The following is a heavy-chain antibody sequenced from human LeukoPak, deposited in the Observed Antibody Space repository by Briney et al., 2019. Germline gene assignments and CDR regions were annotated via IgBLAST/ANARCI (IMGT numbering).Heavy chain of an antibody. CDR3: ARDGYGGNSPSRYYFDY. CDR2: ISAYNGNT. CDR1: GYTFTSYG. J-gene: IGHJ4*02. Sequence: ASVKVSCKASGYTFTSYGISWVRQAPVQGLEWMGWISAYNGNTNYAQKLQGRVTMTTDTSTSTAYMELRSLRSDDTAVYYCARDGYGGNSPSRYYFDYWGQGTLVTVSS. V-gene: IGHV1-18*01. D-gene: IGHD4-23*01.